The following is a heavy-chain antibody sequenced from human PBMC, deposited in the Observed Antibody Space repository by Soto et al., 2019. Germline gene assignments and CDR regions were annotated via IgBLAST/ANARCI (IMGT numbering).Heavy chain of an antibody. CDR3: AKVGRITIFGVVSPDY. D-gene: IGHD3-3*01. Sequence: GGLLRLSYTSSEGTFSSYGVHWVRQAPGKGLEWVAVISYDGSNKYYADSVKGRFTISRDNSKNTLYLQMNSLRAEDTAVYYCAKVGRITIFGVVSPDYWGQGTLVTVSS. J-gene: IGHJ4*02. CDR1: EGTFSSYG. CDR2: ISYDGSNK. V-gene: IGHV3-30*18.